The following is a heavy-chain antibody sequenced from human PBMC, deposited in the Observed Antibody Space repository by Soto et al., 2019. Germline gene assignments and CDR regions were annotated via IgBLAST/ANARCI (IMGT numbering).Heavy chain of an antibody. D-gene: IGHD2-2*02. CDR3: AKGEKRYCSSTSCYTWGDFDY. CDR1: GFTFSSYA. V-gene: IGHV3-23*01. J-gene: IGHJ4*02. CDR2: ISGSGGST. Sequence: EVQLLESGGGLVQPGGSLRLSCAASGFTFSSYAMSWVRQAPGKGLEWVSAISGSGGSTYYADSVKGRFTISRDNSKNTLYLQMTSLRAEDTAVYYCAKGEKRYCSSTSCYTWGDFDYWGQGTLVTVSS.